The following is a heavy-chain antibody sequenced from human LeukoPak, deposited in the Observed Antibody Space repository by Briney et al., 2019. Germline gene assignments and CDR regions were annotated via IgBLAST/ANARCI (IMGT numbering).Heavy chain of an antibody. CDR1: GFTFSSYS. V-gene: IGHV3-21*01. CDR2: ISSSSSYI. J-gene: IGHJ3*02. Sequence: GGSLRLSCAASGFTFSSYSMNWVRQAPGKGLEWVSSISSSSSYIYYPDSVKGRFTISRDNAKNSLYLHMNSLRAEDTAVYYCARDLSVAYYDSSGYYGYAFDIWGQGTMVTVSS. CDR3: ARDLSVAYYDSSGYYGYAFDI. D-gene: IGHD3-22*01.